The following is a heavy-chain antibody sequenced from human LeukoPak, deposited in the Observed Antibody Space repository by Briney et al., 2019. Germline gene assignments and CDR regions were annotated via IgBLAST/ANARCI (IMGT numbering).Heavy chain of an antibody. Sequence: GASVKVSCKASVYTFTSYGISWVGQARGQGLEWMGWISAYNSNTNYAQKLQGRVTMTTDTSTSTAYMELRSLRSDDTAVSYCARDPYSSGWSDYWGQGTLVTVSS. J-gene: IGHJ4*02. CDR3: ARDPYSSGWSDY. D-gene: IGHD6-19*01. CDR1: VYTFTSYG. V-gene: IGHV1-18*01. CDR2: ISAYNSNT.